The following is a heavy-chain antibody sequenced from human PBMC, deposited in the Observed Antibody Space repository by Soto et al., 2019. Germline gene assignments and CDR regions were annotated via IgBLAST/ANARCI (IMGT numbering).Heavy chain of an antibody. J-gene: IGHJ6*02. Sequence: QVQLAQSGAEVQKPGSSVKVSCKASGGTLSNSAISWLLQAPGQGLEWMGGIIPVFGTVNYAQNFRDRVTISANESTSTIYMEMRSLRSEDTAGYFCASGRIIVVGSRAYYHMAVWGQGTTVTVTS. D-gene: IGHD3-22*01. CDR1: GGTLSNSA. V-gene: IGHV1-69*01. CDR3: ASGRIIVVGSRAYYHMAV. CDR2: IIPVFGTV.